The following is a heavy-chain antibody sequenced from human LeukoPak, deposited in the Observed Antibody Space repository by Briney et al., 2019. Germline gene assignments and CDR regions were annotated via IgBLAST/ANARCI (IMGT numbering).Heavy chain of an antibody. Sequence: PSETLSLTCTVSGGSLSSGSYYWSWIRQPARKGLEWIGRIYTSGSTNNNPSLQSRATISVDASKNQSSMKPISETAADTALYYCARDAVRIFGVLIPLDYWGQGTLVTVSS. J-gene: IGHJ4*02. CDR3: ARDAVRIFGVLIPLDY. CDR2: IYTSGST. CDR1: GGSLSSGSYY. D-gene: IGHD3-3*01. V-gene: IGHV4-61*02.